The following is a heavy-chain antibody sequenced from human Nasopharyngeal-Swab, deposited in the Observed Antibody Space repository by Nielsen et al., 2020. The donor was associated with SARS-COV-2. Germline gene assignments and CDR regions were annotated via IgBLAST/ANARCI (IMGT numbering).Heavy chain of an antibody. CDR3: ARVRPFGVVINWFDP. CDR2: NNHSGST. V-gene: IGHV4-34*01. D-gene: IGHD3-3*01. Sequence: SDILSFTPAAYGRSLIGYYWSWIRLPPGKGLAWIGENNHSGSTNYNPSLKSRVTISVDTSKNQFYLKLSSVTAADTAVYYCARVRPFGVVINWFDPWGQGTLVTVSS. J-gene: IGHJ5*02. CDR1: GRSLIGYY.